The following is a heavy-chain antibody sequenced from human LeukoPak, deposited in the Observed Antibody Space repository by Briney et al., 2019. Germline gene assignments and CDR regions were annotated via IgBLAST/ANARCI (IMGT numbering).Heavy chain of an antibody. D-gene: IGHD1-26*01. CDR3: ARDGSGSNYFFDY. CDR1: GFTFSTYG. V-gene: IGHV3-30*03. J-gene: IGHJ4*02. CDR2: ISYGGSNK. Sequence: GSLRLSCAASGFTFSTYGMHWVRQAPGKGLEWVAVISYGGSNKYYTDSVKGRFTISRDNSKNTLYLQMSSLRAEDTAAYYCARDGSGSNYFFDYWGQGTLVTVSS.